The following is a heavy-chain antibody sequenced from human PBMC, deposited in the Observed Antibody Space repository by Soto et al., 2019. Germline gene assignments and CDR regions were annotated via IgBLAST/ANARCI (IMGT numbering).Heavy chain of an antibody. CDR3: AKDRITIFGVVIIPQFDS. D-gene: IGHD3-3*01. V-gene: IGHV3-23*01. J-gene: IGHJ4*02. Sequence: EVQLLESGGGLVQPGGSLRLSCAASGFTFSSYAMSWVRQAPGKGLEWVSAISGSGGSTYYADSVKGRFTISRDNSKNTLYLQMNSLRAEDTAVYYCAKDRITIFGVVIIPQFDSWGQGTLVTVSS. CDR2: ISGSGGST. CDR1: GFTFSSYA.